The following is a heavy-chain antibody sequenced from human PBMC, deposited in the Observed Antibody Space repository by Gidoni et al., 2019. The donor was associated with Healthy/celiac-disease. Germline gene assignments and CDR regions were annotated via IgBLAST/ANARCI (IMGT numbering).Heavy chain of an antibody. V-gene: IGHV1-2*02. CDR2: INPNSGGT. CDR3: AREHCSGGSCYLGGGWFDP. D-gene: IGHD2-15*01. CDR1: GYTFTGYS. Sequence: QVQLVQSGAEVKKPGASVKVYCKASGYTFTGYSMHWVRQAPGQGLEWMGWINPNSGGTNYAQKFQGRVTMTRDTSISTAYMELSRLRSDDTAVYYCAREHCSGGSCYLGGGWFDPWGQGTLVTVSS. J-gene: IGHJ5*02.